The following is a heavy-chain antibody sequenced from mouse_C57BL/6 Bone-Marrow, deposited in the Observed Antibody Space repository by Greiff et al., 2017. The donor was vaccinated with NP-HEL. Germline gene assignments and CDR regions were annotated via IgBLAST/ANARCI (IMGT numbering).Heavy chain of an antibody. CDR3: TYLITAVVEAY. V-gene: IGHV14-1*01. CDR2: IDPEDGDT. D-gene: IGHD1-1*01. J-gene: IGHJ2*01. Sequence: EVQLQESGAELVRPGASVKLSCTASGFNIKDYYMHWVKQRPEQGLEWIGRIDPEDGDTEYAPKFQGKATMTADTSSNTAYLQLIILTSEDTAVYYCTYLITAVVEAYWGQGTTLTVSS. CDR1: GFNIKDYY.